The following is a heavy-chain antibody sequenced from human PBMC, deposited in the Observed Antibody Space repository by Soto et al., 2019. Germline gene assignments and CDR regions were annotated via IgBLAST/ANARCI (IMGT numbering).Heavy chain of an antibody. CDR3: ARDGLRFFLYGMDV. D-gene: IGHD3-3*01. CDR1: GGTFSSYA. J-gene: IGHJ6*02. Sequence: GASVKVSCKASGGTFSSYAISWVRQAPGQGLEWMGGIIPIFGTANYAQKFQGRVTITADESTSTAYMELSSLRSEDTAVYYCARDGLRFFLYGMDVWGQGTTVTVSS. V-gene: IGHV1-69*13. CDR2: IIPIFGTA.